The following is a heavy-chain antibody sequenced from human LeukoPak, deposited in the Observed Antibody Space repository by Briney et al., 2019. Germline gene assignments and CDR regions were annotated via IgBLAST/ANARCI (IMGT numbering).Heavy chain of an antibody. CDR2: IRYDGSNG. CDR3: VRQRRDSNSSPFRYHFDS. V-gene: IGHV3-30*02. D-gene: IGHD6-6*01. CDR1: GFTFSSSG. J-gene: IGHJ4*02. Sequence: HPGGSLRLSCAVSGFTFSSSGMHWVRQAPGKGLEWVAFIRYDGSNGYYAESVKGRFTISRDNSKTTLHLQMNSLRTEDTAVYYCVRQRRDSNSSPFRYHFDSWGQGSLLIVSS.